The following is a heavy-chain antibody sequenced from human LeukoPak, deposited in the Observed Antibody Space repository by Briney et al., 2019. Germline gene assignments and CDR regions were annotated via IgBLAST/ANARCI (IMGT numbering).Heavy chain of an antibody. D-gene: IGHD2-8*01. V-gene: IGHV3-23*01. CDR1: GFTFSSYA. Sequence: GGSLRLFCAASGFTFSSYAMSWVRQAPGKGLEWVSAISGSGGSTYYADSVKGRFTISRDNSKNTLYLRMNSLRAEDTAVYYCAKDEFASTNGPPGGMDVWGQGTTVTVSS. CDR3: AKDEFASTNGPPGGMDV. J-gene: IGHJ6*02. CDR2: ISGSGGST.